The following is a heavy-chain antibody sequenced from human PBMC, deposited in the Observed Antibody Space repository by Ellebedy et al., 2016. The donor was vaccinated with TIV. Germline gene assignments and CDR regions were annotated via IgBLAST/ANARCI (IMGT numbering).Heavy chain of an antibody. D-gene: IGHD2-2*01. CDR3: ERDQKEYQQLDGYFYYGMDV. CDR2: IWYDGSYK. V-gene: IGHV3-33*01. J-gene: IGHJ6*02. Sequence: PGGSLRPSCEASGFSFSGSGMHWVRQAPGKGLEWVAAIWYDGSYKYYTDSVKGRFTISRDNSKNTLFLQMNSLRAEDTAVYDCERDQKEYQQLDGYFYYGMDVWGLGTTVTVSS. CDR1: GFSFSGSG.